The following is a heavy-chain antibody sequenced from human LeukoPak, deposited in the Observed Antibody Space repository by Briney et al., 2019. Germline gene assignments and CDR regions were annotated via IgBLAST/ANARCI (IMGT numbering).Heavy chain of an antibody. CDR3: ARVLLRVAAASSDAFDI. Sequence: GGSLRLSCAASGFTFSDYYMSWIRQAPGKGLEWVSYISSSGSTIYYADSVKGRFTISRDNAKSSLYLQMNSLRAEDTAVYYCARVLLRVAAASSDAFDIWGQGTMVTVSS. CDR1: GFTFSDYY. V-gene: IGHV3-11*01. J-gene: IGHJ3*02. D-gene: IGHD6-13*01. CDR2: ISSSGSTI.